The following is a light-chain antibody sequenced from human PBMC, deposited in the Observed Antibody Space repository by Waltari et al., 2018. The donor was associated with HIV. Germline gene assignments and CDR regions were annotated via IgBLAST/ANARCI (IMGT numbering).Light chain of an antibody. CDR3: ATWDDSLIWV. J-gene: IGLJ3*02. Sequence: QPVLTQPPSASGTPGHGVTTSCSGSNSKLGTNSVYWYQHLPGMAPKLLIYRNNRRPSGIPDRFSGSRSGTSASLAISGLRSEDEADYYCATWDDSLIWVFGGGTKLTVL. CDR2: RNN. V-gene: IGLV1-47*01. CDR1: NSKLGTNS.